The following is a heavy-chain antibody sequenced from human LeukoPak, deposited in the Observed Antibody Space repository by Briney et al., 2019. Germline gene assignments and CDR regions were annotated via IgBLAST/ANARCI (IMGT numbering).Heavy chain of an antibody. V-gene: IGHV4-61*02. D-gene: IGHD3-9*01. CDR2: IYTGGST. CDR3: ATSGGYYDILTGYYTSYFDY. CDR1: GGSISSGSYY. J-gene: IGHJ4*02. Sequence: SETLSLTCTVSGGSISSGSYYWSWIRQPAGKGLGWIGRIYTGGSTNYNPSLKSRVTISVDTSKNQFSLKLSSVTAADTAVYYCATSGGYYDILTGYYTSYFDYWGQGTLVTVSS.